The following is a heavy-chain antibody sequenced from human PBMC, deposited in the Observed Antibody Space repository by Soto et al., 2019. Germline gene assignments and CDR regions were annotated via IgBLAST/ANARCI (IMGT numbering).Heavy chain of an antibody. J-gene: IGHJ5*02. CDR1: GGSFSGYY. CDR2: INHSGST. Sequence: SETLSLTCAVYGGSFSGYYWSWIRQPPGKGLEWIGEINHSGSTNYNPSLKSRVTISVDTSKNQFSLKLSSVTAADTAVYYCARGRGDWYYDFWSGYSRSWFDPWGQGTLLTVSS. V-gene: IGHV4-34*01. D-gene: IGHD3-3*01. CDR3: ARGRGDWYYDFWSGYSRSWFDP.